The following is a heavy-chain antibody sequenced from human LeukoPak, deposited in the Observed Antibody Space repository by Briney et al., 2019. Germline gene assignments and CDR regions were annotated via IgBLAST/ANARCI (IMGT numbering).Heavy chain of an antibody. CDR2: ISATGGST. D-gene: IGHD2-2*01. CDR1: GFTFSTYA. J-gene: IGHJ4*02. Sequence: GGSLRLSCVGTGFTFSTYAMTWVRQASGKGLEWVSLISATGGSTYYADSVKGRFTISRDNSKNTLYLQMNSLRAEDTAVYYCAKDKEDIVVVPAGGYFDYWGQGTLVTVSS. V-gene: IGHV3-23*01. CDR3: AKDKEDIVVVPAGGYFDY.